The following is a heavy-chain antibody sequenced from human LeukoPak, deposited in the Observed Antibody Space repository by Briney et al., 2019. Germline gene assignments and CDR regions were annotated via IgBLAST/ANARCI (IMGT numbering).Heavy chain of an antibody. CDR1: GYTFTGYY. Sequence: ASVKVSCKASGYTFTGYYMHWVRQAPGQGLEWMGWINPNSGGTSYAQKFQGRVTMTRDTSISTAYMELSRLRSDDTAVYYCARTPYDILTGFGPKDYFDYWGQGTLVTVSS. CDR3: ARTPYDILTGFGPKDYFDY. J-gene: IGHJ4*02. D-gene: IGHD3-9*01. V-gene: IGHV1-2*02. CDR2: INPNSGGT.